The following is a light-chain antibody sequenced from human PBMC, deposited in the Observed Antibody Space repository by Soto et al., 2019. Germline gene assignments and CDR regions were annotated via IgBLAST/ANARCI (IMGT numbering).Light chain of an antibody. V-gene: IGKV3-20*01. Sequence: EIVLTQSPGTLSLSPGERATLSCRASQTVSSSNLAWYQLTPGQAPRLLIYGASSRATGIPDRFSGSGSGTDFTLTISRLEPEDFAVYYCQYGRSPLFTFGHGTTVDIK. CDR3: QYGRSPLFT. J-gene: IGKJ3*01. CDR1: QTVSSSN. CDR2: GAS.